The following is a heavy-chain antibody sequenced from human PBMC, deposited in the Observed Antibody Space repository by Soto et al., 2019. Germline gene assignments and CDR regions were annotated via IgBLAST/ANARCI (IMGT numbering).Heavy chain of an antibody. CDR1: GFTFSSYA. V-gene: IGHV3-30-3*01. Sequence: PGGSLRLSCAASGFTFSSYAMHGFRQAPGKGLEWVAVISYDGSNKYYADSVKGRFTISRDNSKNTLYLQMNSLRAEDTAVYYCARDMVYCSSTSCYDYYYYGMDVWGQGTTVTVSS. CDR2: ISYDGSNK. CDR3: ARDMVYCSSTSCYDYYYYGMDV. J-gene: IGHJ6*02. D-gene: IGHD2-2*01.